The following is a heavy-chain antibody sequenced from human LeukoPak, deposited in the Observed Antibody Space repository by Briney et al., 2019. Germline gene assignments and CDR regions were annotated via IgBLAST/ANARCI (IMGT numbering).Heavy chain of an antibody. V-gene: IGHV1-69*05. CDR3: VRVGSSSSWNDWFDP. CDR2: IIPIFGTA. CDR1: VGTFSSYA. D-gene: IGHD6-13*01. Sequence: SVKVSCKASVGTFSSYAISWVRQAPGQGLEWMGGIIPIFGTANYAQKFQGRVTITTDESTSTAYMELSSLRSEDTAVYYCVRVGSSSSWNDWFDPWGQGTLVTVSS. J-gene: IGHJ5*02.